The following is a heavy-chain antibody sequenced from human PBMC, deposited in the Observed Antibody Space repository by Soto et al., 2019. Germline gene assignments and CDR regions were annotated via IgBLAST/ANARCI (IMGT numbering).Heavy chain of an antibody. CDR2: IYASGST. V-gene: IGHV4-4*07. CDR1: GGSISTYY. J-gene: IGHJ4*01. D-gene: IGHD2-2*01. Sequence: ASETLSLTCTVSGGSISTYYWSWIRQPAGKGLEWIGRIYASGSTNYNPSLKSRVTMSVATSKNQFSLKLSSVTAADTAVYYCARGGMLIIPTATAFDDWPHGTPVTFSS. CDR3: ARGGMLIIPTATAFDD.